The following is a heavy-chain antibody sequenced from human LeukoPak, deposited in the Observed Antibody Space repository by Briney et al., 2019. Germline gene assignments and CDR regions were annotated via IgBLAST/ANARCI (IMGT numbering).Heavy chain of an antibody. J-gene: IGHJ4*02. CDR3: ARDAQWELDY. CDR1: GFTFSNYA. Sequence: GGSLRLSCATSGFTFSNYAMHWVRQAPGKGLEWVAVISYDGSNKYYADSLKGRFTISRDNSKNTLYLQMNSLRAEDTAVYYCARDAQWELDYWGQGTLVTVSS. D-gene: IGHD1-26*01. V-gene: IGHV3-30-3*01. CDR2: ISYDGSNK.